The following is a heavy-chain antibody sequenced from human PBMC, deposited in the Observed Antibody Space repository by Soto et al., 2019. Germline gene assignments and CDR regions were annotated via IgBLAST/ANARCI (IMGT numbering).Heavy chain of an antibody. J-gene: IGHJ6*02. D-gene: IGHD4-17*01. V-gene: IGHV3-30*18. Sequence: LXLSCAASGFTFSSYCMHWVRQAPGKGLEWVAVISYDGSNKYYADSVKGRFTISRDNSKNTLYLQMNSLRAEDTAVYYCAKDFSTVEGSYYYYGMDVWGQGTTVTASS. CDR1: GFTFSSYC. CDR3: AKDFSTVEGSYYYYGMDV. CDR2: ISYDGSNK.